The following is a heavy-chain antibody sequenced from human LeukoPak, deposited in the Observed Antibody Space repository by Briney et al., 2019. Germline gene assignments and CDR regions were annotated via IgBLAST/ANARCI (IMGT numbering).Heavy chain of an antibody. V-gene: IGHV3-30-3*01. CDR3: ARETVRWLQFGYYFDY. CDR1: GGTFSSYA. J-gene: IGHJ4*02. CDR2: ISYDGSNK. Sequence: SCKASGGTFSSYAISWVRQAPGKGLEWVAVISYDGSNKYYADSVKGRFTISRDNSKNTLYLQMNSLRAEDTAVYYCARETVRWLQFGYYFDYWGQGTLVTVSS. D-gene: IGHD5-24*01.